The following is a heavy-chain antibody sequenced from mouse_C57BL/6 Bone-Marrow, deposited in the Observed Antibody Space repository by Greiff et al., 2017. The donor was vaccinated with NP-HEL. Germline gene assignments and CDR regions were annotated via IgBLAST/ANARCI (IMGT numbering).Heavy chain of an antibody. J-gene: IGHJ2*01. D-gene: IGHD2-2*01. V-gene: IGHV1-53*01. Sequence: QVHVKQPGTELVKPGASVKLSCKASGYTFTSYWMHWVKQRPGQGLEWIGNINPSNGGTNYNEKFKSKATLTVDKSSSTAYMQLSSLTSEDSAVYYCARRGYGYDGFDYWGQGTTLTVSS. CDR3: ARRGYGYDGFDY. CDR2: INPSNGGT. CDR1: GYTFTSYW.